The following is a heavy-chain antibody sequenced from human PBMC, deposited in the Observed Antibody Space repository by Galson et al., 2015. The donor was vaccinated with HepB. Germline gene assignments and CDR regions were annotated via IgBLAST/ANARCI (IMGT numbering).Heavy chain of an antibody. V-gene: IGHV4-4*01. D-gene: IGHD3-3*01. J-gene: IGHJ3*02. CDR2: IYHSDNT. Sequence: SLRLSCAVSGFTFSNYAMSWVRQAPGKGLEWIGEIYHSDNTNYNPSLRSRVIISLDRSKNDFSLSLTSVTAADTAVYFCTKDGRESADFWSGYPDAFDIWGHGTLVTVSS. CDR3: TKDGRESADFWSGYPDAFDI. CDR1: GFTFSNYAM.